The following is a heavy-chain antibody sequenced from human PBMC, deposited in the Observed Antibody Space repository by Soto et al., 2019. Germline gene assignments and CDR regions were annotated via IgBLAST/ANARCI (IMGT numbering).Heavy chain of an antibody. CDR3: ARELRVTIPPYYYYGMDV. D-gene: IGHD4-17*01. V-gene: IGHV3-11*01. Sequence: KTGGSLRLSCAASGFTFSDYYMSWIRQAPGKGLEWVSYISSSGSTIYYADSVKGRFTISRDNAKNSLYLQMNSLRAEDTAVYYCARELRVTIPPYYYYGMDVWGQGTTVTVSS. CDR2: ISSSGSTI. J-gene: IGHJ6*02. CDR1: GFTFSDYY.